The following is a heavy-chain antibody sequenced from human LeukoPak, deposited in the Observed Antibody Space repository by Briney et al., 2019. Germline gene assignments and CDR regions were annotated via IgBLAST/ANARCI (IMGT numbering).Heavy chain of an antibody. Sequence: GESLKISCKGSGYSFTSYWIGWVRQMPGKGLGWMGIIYPGDWDTRYSPYFQGQGTIAADKSISNAYLQWSSLKASDTAMYYCARSDYGDLFDYWGQGTLVTVSS. D-gene: IGHD4-17*01. CDR3: ARSDYGDLFDY. J-gene: IGHJ4*02. CDR2: IYPGDWDT. CDR1: GYSFTSYW. V-gene: IGHV5-51*01.